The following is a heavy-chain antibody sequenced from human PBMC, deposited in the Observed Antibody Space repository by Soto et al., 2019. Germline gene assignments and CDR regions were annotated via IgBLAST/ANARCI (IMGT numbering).Heavy chain of an antibody. D-gene: IGHD4-17*01. CDR1: GFTFSSYS. J-gene: IGHJ5*02. V-gene: IGHV3-48*02. CDR2: ISSSSSTI. CDR3: ARENYGDYLNWFDP. Sequence: EVQLVESGGGLVQPGGSLRLSCAASGFTFSSYSMNWVRQAPGKGLEWVSYISSSSSTIYYAASVKGRFTISRDNAKNSRYLQMNSLRDEDTAVYYCARENYGDYLNWFDPWGQGTLVTVSS.